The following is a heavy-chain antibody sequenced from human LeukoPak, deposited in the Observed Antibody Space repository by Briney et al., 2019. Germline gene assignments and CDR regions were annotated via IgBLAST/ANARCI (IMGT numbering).Heavy chain of an antibody. Sequence: SETLSLTCTVSGVSVSSGSYYWSWIRQPPGKGVEWNGNIYYSGSTNYNPSLKSRVTIAVDTPKNQFSLKLSSVTAADTAVYYCARTPAWFGEPDYAFDIWGQGTMVTVSS. CDR2: IYYSGST. D-gene: IGHD3-10*01. J-gene: IGHJ3*02. V-gene: IGHV4-61*01. CDR1: GVSVSSGSYY. CDR3: ARTPAWFGEPDYAFDI.